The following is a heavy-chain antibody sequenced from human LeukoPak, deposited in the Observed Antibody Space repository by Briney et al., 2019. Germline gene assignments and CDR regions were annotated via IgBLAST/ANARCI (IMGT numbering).Heavy chain of an antibody. CDR3: AKELRPNDY. J-gene: IGHJ4*02. V-gene: IGHV3-23*01. CDR2: IDIVGSNA. Sequence: GGSLRLSCAASGFPFSSHAMSWVRQAPGRGVEWFSSIDIVGSNASHAHSVKGRFTIPRDNSRNTLYLQMDSLRAEGSAIYYCAKELRPNDYWGQGTLVTVSS. CDR1: GFPFSSHA. D-gene: IGHD4-17*01.